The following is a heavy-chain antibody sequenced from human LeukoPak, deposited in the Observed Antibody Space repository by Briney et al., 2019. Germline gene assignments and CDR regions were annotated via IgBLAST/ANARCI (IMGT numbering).Heavy chain of an antibody. CDR2: IYYSGIT. D-gene: IGHD6-13*01. V-gene: IGHV4-39*01. J-gene: IGHJ5*02. CDR1: GGSISSSSYY. CDR3: ARRNGHSWDVGNWFDP. Sequence: SETLSLTCSVSGGSISSSSYYWGWIRQPPGMGLEWIGSIYYSGITYYNQSLKSRATVSVDTSKNQFSLNLNSVTAADTAVYYCARRNGHSWDVGNWFDPWGQGTVVTVSS.